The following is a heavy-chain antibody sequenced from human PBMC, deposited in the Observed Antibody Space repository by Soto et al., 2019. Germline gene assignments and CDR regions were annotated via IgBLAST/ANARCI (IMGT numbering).Heavy chain of an antibody. J-gene: IGHJ6*02. V-gene: IGHV3-7*01. CDR2: IKQDGSEK. CDR3: ASGVVPAAIDDYYYYGMDV. Sequence: EVQLVESGGGLVQPGGSLRLSCAASGFTFSSYWMSWVRQAPGKGLEWVANIKQDGSEKYYVDSVKGRFTISRDNAKNSLYLQMNSLRAEDTAVYYCASGVVPAAIDDYYYYGMDVWGQGTTVTVSS. D-gene: IGHD2-2*02. CDR1: GFTFSSYW.